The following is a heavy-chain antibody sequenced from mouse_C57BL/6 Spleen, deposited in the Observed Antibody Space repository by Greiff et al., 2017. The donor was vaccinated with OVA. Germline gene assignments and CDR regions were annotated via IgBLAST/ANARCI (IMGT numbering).Heavy chain of an antibody. CDR2: IDPNSGGT. V-gene: IGHV1-72*01. J-gene: IGHJ2*01. CDR1: GYTFTSYW. CDR3: ARGGTTVVATGYFDY. Sequence: QVQLQQPGAELVKPGASVKLSCKASGYTFTSYWMHWGKQRPGRGLEWIGRIDPNSGGTKYNEKFKSKATLTVDKPSSTAYMQLSSLTSEDSAVYYCARGGTTVVATGYFDYWGQGTTLTVSS. D-gene: IGHD1-1*01.